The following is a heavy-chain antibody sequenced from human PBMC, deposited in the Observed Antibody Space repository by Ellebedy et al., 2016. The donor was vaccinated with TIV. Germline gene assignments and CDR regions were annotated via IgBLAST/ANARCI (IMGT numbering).Heavy chain of an antibody. CDR3: ARWLGGHENLDP. CDR1: GGSITNTNYC. J-gene: IGHJ5*02. Sequence: MPSETLSLTCTASGGSITNTNYCYSCVRQPPGRGLEWFGCLYSTGSTYYNPSLKSRVTFAIDTSREQFSLKLISVTAADTAVYYCARWLGGHENLDPWGQGILVTVSS. D-gene: IGHD5-12*01. V-gene: IGHV4-39*07. CDR2: LYSTGST.